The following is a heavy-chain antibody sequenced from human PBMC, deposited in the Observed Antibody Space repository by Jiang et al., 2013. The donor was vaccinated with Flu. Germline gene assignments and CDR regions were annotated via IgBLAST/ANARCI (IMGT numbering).Heavy chain of an antibody. V-gene: IGHV1-46*01. D-gene: IGHD3-22*01. CDR1: GYTFTSYY. CDR2: INPSGGNT. J-gene: IGHJ4*02. CDR3: ARDWGSVYDSSGYHLDY. Sequence: CKASGYTFTSYYMHWVRQAPGQGLEWMGIINPSGGNTGYAQKFQGRVTMTRDTSTSTVYMELSSLRSEDTAVYYCARDWGSVYDSSGYHLDYWGQGTLVTVSS.